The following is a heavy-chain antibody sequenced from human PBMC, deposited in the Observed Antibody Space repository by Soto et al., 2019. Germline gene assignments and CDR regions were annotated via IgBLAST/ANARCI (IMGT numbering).Heavy chain of an antibody. CDR3: AKFFRYNSGRFSRFAP. V-gene: IGHV4-59*07. J-gene: IGHJ5*02. D-gene: IGHD5-18*01. Sequence: PSDPLPQTCSAGVPTISANYGSRIRQPPGRGLEWIGHIFYSGSTNYNPALKSRVTISVDTSKSQFSLKLSSVTAADTAVYYCAKFFRYNSGRFSRFAPWGHGSPVT. CDR1: VPTISANY. CDR2: IFYSGST.